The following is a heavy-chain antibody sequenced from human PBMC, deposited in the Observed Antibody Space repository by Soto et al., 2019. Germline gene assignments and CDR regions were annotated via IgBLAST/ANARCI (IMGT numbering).Heavy chain of an antibody. CDR3: ARDDDTTSHYGMLT. D-gene: IGHD3-22*01. Sequence: PGGSLRLSCAASGFTFSSYSLNWVRQAPGKGLEWVSSISSSSSYIYYADSVQGRFTISRDNAKNSLYLQMNSLRAEDTAVYYCARDDDTTSHYGMLTWGQGAQVPVSS. V-gene: IGHV3-21*01. CDR1: GFTFSSYS. CDR2: ISSSSSYI. J-gene: IGHJ4*02.